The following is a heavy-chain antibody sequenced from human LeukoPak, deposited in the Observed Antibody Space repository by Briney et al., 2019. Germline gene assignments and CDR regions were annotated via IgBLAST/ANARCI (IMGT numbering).Heavy chain of an antibody. CDR3: ARSRDSSGYYYLI. CDR2: IYPDDSDT. Sequence: LGESLKISCEASGYTFTNYWIRWVRQMPGKGLEWMGIIYPDDSDTKYSPSFQGQVTISADKSISTAYLQWSSLKAADTAMYYCARSRDSSGYYYLIWGQGTLVTVSS. J-gene: IGHJ4*02. V-gene: IGHV5-51*01. CDR1: GYTFTNYW. D-gene: IGHD3-22*01.